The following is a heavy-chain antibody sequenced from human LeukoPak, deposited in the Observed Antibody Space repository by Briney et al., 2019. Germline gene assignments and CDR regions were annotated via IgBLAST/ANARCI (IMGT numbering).Heavy chain of an antibody. V-gene: IGHV4-34*01. CDR3: ARLGRWFGQFYMDV. D-gene: IGHD3-10*01. Sequence: SETLSLTCAVFGGSSSDYYWAWIRQPPGKGLEWIGEINHSGSTNYNPSLNSRVSMSIDRSENQFSLRLTSVTAADTAVYYCARLGRWFGQFYMDVWGKGTTVTISS. CDR1: GGSSSDYY. CDR2: INHSGST. J-gene: IGHJ6*04.